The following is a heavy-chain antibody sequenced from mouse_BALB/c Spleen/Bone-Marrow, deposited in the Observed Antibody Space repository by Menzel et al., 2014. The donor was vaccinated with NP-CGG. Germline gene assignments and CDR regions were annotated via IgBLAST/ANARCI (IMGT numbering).Heavy chain of an antibody. J-gene: IGHJ4*01. D-gene: IGHD2-2*01. CDR1: GYTFSNYW. V-gene: IGHV1-9*01. CDR2: ILPGGGST. Sequence: QVQLQQSGAELMKPGASVKIPCKATGYTFSNYWIEWIKQRPGHGLEWIGEILPGGGSTKYNEKFKDKATFTADTSSKTAYMQLSSLISEDSAVYYCARSGYGYYAMDYWGQGTSVTVSS. CDR3: ARSGYGYYAMDY.